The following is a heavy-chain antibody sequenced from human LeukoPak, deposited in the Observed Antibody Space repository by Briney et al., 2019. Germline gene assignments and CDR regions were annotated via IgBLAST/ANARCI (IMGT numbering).Heavy chain of an antibody. CDR3: AKDLILHPRYGSGSYPPYYFDY. V-gene: IGHV3-23*01. CDR1: GFTFSSYA. D-gene: IGHD3-10*01. J-gene: IGHJ4*02. Sequence: GGSLRLSCAASGFTFSSYAMSWVRQAPGKGLEWVSAISGSGGSTYYADSVKGRFTISRDNSKNTLYLQMNSLRAEDTAVYYCAKDLILHPRYGSGSYPPYYFDYWAREPWSPSPQ. CDR2: ISGSGGST.